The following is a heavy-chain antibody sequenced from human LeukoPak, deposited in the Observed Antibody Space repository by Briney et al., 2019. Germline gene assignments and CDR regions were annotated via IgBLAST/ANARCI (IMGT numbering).Heavy chain of an antibody. V-gene: IGHV3-13*01. Sequence: PGGSLRLSCAASGFDVKSHDIHWVRQPIGKGLEWVSSNAGSVKGRFTISREDAENSVYLQMNNLRVEDTAIYYCAKVRRSVAYDYWGRGTLVTVSS. CDR1: GFDVKSHD. CDR3: AKVRRSVAYDY. J-gene: IGHJ4*02.